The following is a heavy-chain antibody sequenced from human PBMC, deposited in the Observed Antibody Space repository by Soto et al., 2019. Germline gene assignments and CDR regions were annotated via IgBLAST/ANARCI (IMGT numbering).Heavy chain of an antibody. CDR3: TRNLYNTGDFDH. Sequence: QVQLMQSGAEVRKPGASVKVSCKASGYTFTDYDINWVRQATGQGLEWLGWMTPKSGYTGYAQKFQGRVTLTRDTSGGTAYMELRSLTSEDTVVYYCTRNLYNTGDFDHWGQGTLVTVSS. CDR2: MTPKSGYT. CDR1: GYTFTDYD. J-gene: IGHJ4*02. V-gene: IGHV1-8*02. D-gene: IGHD1-20*01.